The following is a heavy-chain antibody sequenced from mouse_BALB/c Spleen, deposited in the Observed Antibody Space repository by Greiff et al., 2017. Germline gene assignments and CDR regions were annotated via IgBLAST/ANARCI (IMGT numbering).Heavy chain of an antibody. CDR1: GFTFSSYA. V-gene: IGHV5-9-4*01. Sequence: EVQLVESGGGLVKPGGSLKLSCAASGFTFSSYAMSWVRQSPEKRLEWVAEISSGGSYTYYPDTVTGRFTISRDNAKNTLYLEMSSLRSEDTAMYYCARDLTGTAFAYWGQGTLVTVSA. J-gene: IGHJ3*01. D-gene: IGHD4-1*01. CDR3: ARDLTGTAFAY. CDR2: ISSGGSYT.